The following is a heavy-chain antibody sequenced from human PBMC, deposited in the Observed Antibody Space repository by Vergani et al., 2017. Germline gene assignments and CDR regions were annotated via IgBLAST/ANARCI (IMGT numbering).Heavy chain of an antibody. CDR2: IYWDDDK. Sequence: QITLKESGPTLVKPTQTLTLTCTFSGFSLSTSGVGVGWIRQPPGKALEWLALIYWDDDKYYSTSLKTRLTISKDTSKNQVVLTMTNMDPVDTATYYCARGREGYSYGYYFDYWGQGTLVTVSS. CDR1: GFSLSTSGVG. V-gene: IGHV2-70*12. CDR3: ARGREGYSYGYYFDY. J-gene: IGHJ4*02. D-gene: IGHD5-18*01.